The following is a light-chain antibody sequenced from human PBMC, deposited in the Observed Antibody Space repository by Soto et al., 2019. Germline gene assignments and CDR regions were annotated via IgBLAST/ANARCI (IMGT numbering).Light chain of an antibody. CDR3: QAWDSSTVV. CDR2: QDS. V-gene: IGLV3-1*01. Sequence: SYELTQPPSVSVSPGQTASITCSGDKLGDKYACWYRQKPGQSPVLVIYQDSTRPSGIPERFSGSNSGNTATLTISGTQAMDEADYSCQAWDSSTVVFGGGTKLTVL. CDR1: KLGDKY. J-gene: IGLJ2*01.